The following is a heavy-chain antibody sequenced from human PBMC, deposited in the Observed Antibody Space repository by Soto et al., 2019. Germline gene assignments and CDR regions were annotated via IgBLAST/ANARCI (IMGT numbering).Heavy chain of an antibody. CDR2: SMPIFGGP. D-gene: IGHD6-19*01. V-gene: IGHV1-69*12. CDR1: VGIFSDFS. CDR3: ASSLRMAGIGNYYYGMDV. Sequence: QVQLVQSGAEVKKPGSSLKVSCKASVGIFSDFSFSWLRQAPGQGLEWMGGSMPIFGGPDYAQRFRGRVTITADEVTRTAFMELRGLTSEDTATYYCASSLRMAGIGNYYYGMDVWGQGTTVTVSS. J-gene: IGHJ6*02.